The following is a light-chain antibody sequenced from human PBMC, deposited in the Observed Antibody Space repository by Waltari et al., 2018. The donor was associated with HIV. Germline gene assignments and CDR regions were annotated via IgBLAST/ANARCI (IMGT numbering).Light chain of an antibody. CDR2: CNN. CDR1: SSHIGSTG. CDR3: ATLDDSLNGPI. V-gene: IGLV1-44*01. Sequence: QSVLTQSPSASGTPGQRVTLSCSGGSSHIGSTGVDWYQQFPGTAPKLLIYCNNQRPSGVPDRFSGSKSGTSASLAISGLQSEDEATYYCATLDDSLNGPIFGGGTRLTVL. J-gene: IGLJ2*01.